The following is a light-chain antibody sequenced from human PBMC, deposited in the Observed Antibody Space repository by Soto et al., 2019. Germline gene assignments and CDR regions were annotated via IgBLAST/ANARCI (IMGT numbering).Light chain of an antibody. V-gene: IGLV2-14*01. CDR3: TSYTTNSALPI. Sequence: QSALTQPASVSGSPGQSITISCTGTSSDVGNYNYVSWYQQPSGKAPKQIIFEVSRRPSGVSHRFSGSKSGNTASLTISGLQSEDEADYYCTSYTTNSALPIFGGGTKLTVL. CDR2: EVS. J-gene: IGLJ2*01. CDR1: SSDVGNYNY.